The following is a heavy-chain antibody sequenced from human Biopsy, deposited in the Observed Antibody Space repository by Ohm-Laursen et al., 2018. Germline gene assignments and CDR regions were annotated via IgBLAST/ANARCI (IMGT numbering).Heavy chain of an antibody. J-gene: IGHJ5*02. D-gene: IGHD3-3*01. CDR3: ARDLYDFCGGCPFDP. CDR2: INGSGGST. Sequence: SLRLSCSASGFTFDAYTMTWVRRAPGKGLECVSVINGSGGSTYYADPVKGRFTISRDNSKNTLYLQMNSLRAEDTAMYYCARDLYDFCGGCPFDPWGQGTLVTVSS. CDR1: GFTFDAYT. V-gene: IGHV3-23*01.